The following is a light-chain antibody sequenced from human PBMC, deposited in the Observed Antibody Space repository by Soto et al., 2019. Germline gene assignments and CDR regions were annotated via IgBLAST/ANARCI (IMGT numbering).Light chain of an antibody. CDR1: QGISNY. Sequence: DIQMTQSPSSLSASVGDRVTITCRASQGISNYLAWYQQRPGKVPNLLIYGASTLQSGVPSRFSGSGSGTDFTLKISRVEAEDVGVYYCMEALQSPLTFGGGTKVEIK. CDR2: GAS. V-gene: IGKV1-27*01. CDR3: MEALQSPLT. J-gene: IGKJ4*01.